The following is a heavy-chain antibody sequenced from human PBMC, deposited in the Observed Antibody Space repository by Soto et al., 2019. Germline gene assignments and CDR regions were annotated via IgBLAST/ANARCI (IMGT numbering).Heavy chain of an antibody. CDR2: IDWDDDK. Sequence: SDPTLVNPTQTLTLTCTFSGFSLSTSGMCVSWIRQPPGKALEWLALIDWDDDKYYSTSPKTRLTISKDTSKNQVVLTMTNMDPVDTATYYCARIRDYYDSSGYYYYYYGMDVWGQGTTVTVSS. D-gene: IGHD3-22*01. CDR1: GFSLSTSGMC. J-gene: IGHJ6*02. CDR3: ARIRDYYDSSGYYYYYYGMDV. V-gene: IGHV2-70*01.